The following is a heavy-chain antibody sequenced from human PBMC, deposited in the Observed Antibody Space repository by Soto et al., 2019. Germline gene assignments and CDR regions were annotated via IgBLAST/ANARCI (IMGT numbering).Heavy chain of an antibody. CDR2: IYYSGNT. Sequence: QLQLQESGPGLVKPSETLSLTCTVSGGSISSSSYYWGWIRQPPGKGLEWIGSIYYSGNTYYNPYLTSRVTITVDTSKNQFSLKLSSVTAADTAVYYGARVDYGDYNWFDPWGQGTLVIVSS. CDR3: ARVDYGDYNWFDP. J-gene: IGHJ5*02. D-gene: IGHD4-17*01. V-gene: IGHV4-39*01. CDR1: GGSISSSSYY.